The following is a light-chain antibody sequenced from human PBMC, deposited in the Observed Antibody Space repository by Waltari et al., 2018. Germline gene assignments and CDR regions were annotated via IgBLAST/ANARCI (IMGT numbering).Light chain of an antibody. CDR1: HIIITF. J-gene: IGKJ2*01. CDR2: AIS. V-gene: IGKV1-39*01. Sequence: DIQLTQSASSLSASVGESVTITCRSSHIIITFLNWYQQKPGRAPRLLISAISTLRTDVPSRFSGGGSGTEFTLTISNLQPEDLATYYCQQSDRAPYTFGQGTKLEIK. CDR3: QQSDRAPYT.